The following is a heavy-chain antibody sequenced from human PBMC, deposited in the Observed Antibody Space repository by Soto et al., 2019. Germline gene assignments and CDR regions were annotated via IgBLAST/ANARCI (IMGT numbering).Heavy chain of an antibody. Sequence: QVQLVQSGAEVKKPGSSVKVSCKASGGTFSSYTISWVRQAPGQGLEWRGRIIPILGIANYAQKFQGRVTITADKSTSTACMELSSLRSEDTGVYYCAREGQLVPQFDYWGQGTLVTVSS. V-gene: IGHV1-69*08. CDR3: AREGQLVPQFDY. D-gene: IGHD6-6*01. CDR1: GGTFSSYT. J-gene: IGHJ4*02. CDR2: IIPILGIA.